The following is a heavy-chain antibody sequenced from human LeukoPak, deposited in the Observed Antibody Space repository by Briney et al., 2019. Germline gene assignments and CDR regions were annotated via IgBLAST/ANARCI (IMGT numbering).Heavy chain of an antibody. J-gene: IGHJ6*02. CDR1: GFTFSTYS. V-gene: IGHV3-21*01. Sequence: GGSLRLSCAASGFTFSTYSMNWVRQAPGKGLEWVSSISSSSSYIYYADSVRGRFTISRDNAKNSLYLQMNSLRAEDSAVYYCARDSLSRYYGMDVWGQGTTVTVSS. CDR3: ARDSLSRYYGMDV. CDR2: ISSSSSYI. D-gene: IGHD3-16*02.